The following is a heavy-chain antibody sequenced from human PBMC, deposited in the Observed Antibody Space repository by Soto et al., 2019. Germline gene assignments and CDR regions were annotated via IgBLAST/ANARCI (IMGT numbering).Heavy chain of an antibody. D-gene: IGHD5-12*01. CDR1: GFNFNIYA. CDR2: ISSGGPTI. J-gene: IGHJ3*01. V-gene: IGHV3-23*01. Sequence: PGGSLRLSCTGSGFNFNIYAMTWVRQPPGKGLEWVSAISSGGPTIYYADSVKGRFTISRDNSRNTLYLQMNSLRPDDTAMYYCATMATMPTSPFDFWGPGTMVTV. CDR3: ATMATMPTSPFDF.